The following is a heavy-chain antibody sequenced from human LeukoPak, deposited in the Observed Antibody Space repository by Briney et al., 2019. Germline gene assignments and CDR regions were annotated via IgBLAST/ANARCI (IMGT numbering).Heavy chain of an antibody. CDR3: AKSESPYDGSGYYLYS. J-gene: IGHJ4*02. CDR1: GFTFSSYA. D-gene: IGHD3-22*01. V-gene: IGHV3-23*01. Sequence: GSLRRSSAASGFTFSSYAMSWVRHATGQGLEWVAAGCGSGGSTNYADSVKGRFTISGDTSKNYMYLQMSSLRTEDTGLYYCAKSESPYDGSGYYLYSWGQGTLVTVSS. CDR2: GCGSGGST.